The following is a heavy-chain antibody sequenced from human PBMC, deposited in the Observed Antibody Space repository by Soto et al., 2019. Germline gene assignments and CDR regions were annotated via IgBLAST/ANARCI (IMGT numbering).Heavy chain of an antibody. CDR1: GFSLRNSGVG. J-gene: IGHJ4*02. Sequence: QITLKESGPTLVKPTQTLTLTCTFSGFSLRNSGVGVGWIRQPPGKALEWLALIYWDDDKRYSPSLKSRLTITKDTSKNLVVLTMTNMDPVDTATYYCAHLTTGGFYDYWGQGTLVTVSS. D-gene: IGHD4-17*01. V-gene: IGHV2-5*02. CDR3: AHLTTGGFYDY. CDR2: IYWDDDK.